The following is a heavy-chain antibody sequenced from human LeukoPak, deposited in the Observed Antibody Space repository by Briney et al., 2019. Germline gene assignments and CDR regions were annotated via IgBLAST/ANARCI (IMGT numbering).Heavy chain of an antibody. V-gene: IGHV3-7*01. CDR1: GFTFSSYW. Sequence: GGSLRLSCAASGFTFSSYWMSWVRQAPGKGLEWVANIKQDGSEKYYVDSVKGRFTISRDNAKNSLYLQMNSLRAEDTAVYYCARDRRYYGSGSYLMIYYYYYMDVWGKGTTVTVSS. D-gene: IGHD3-10*01. CDR3: ARDRRYYGSGSYLMIYYYYYMDV. J-gene: IGHJ6*03. CDR2: IKQDGSEK.